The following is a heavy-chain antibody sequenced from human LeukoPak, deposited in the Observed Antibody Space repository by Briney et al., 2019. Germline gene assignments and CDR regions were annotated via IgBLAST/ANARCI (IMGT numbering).Heavy chain of an antibody. V-gene: IGHV4-59*12. CDR1: GGSISSYY. J-gene: IGHJ4*02. CDR3: ARDGKGSDY. CDR2: IYYSGST. Sequence: SETLSLTCTVSGGSISSYYWSWIRQPPGKGLEWIGYIYYSGSTNYNPSLKSRVTMSVDTSKNQFSLKLSSVTAADTAAYYCARDGKGSDYWGQGTLVTVSS. D-gene: IGHD4-23*01.